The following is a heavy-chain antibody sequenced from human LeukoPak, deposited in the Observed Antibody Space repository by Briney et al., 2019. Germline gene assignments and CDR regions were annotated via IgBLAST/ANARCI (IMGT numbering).Heavy chain of an antibody. CDR2: IYYSGST. Sequence: SQTLSLTCTVSGGSISSGGYYWSWIRQHPGKGLEWIGYIYYSGSTYYNPSLKSRVTISVGTSKNQFSLKLSSVTAAHTAVYYCARVQLRMHYCDYWGEGTLVSVP. V-gene: IGHV4-31*03. CDR1: GGSISSGGYY. J-gene: IGHJ4*02. CDR3: ARVQLRMHYCDY. D-gene: IGHD2-2*01.